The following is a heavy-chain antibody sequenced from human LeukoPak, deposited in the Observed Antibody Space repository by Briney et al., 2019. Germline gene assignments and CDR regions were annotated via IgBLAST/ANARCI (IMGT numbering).Heavy chain of an antibody. V-gene: IGHV3-30*02. CDR2: IPYDGSNK. CDR1: GFTFSTYG. D-gene: IGHD3-3*01. Sequence: GGSLRLSCAAPGFTFSTYGMHWVRQAPGKGLEWVAFIPYDGSNKYYADSVKGRFTISRDNSKNTLYLQMNSLRAEDTAVYYCANIITIFGVVIERDYWGQGTLVTVSS. J-gene: IGHJ4*02. CDR3: ANIITIFGVVIERDY.